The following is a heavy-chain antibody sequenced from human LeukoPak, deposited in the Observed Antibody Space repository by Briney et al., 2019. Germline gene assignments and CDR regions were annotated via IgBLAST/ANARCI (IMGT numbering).Heavy chain of an antibody. Sequence: QAGGSLRLSCSASGFTFSNFAMHWVRRAPGKGLEHVSAIRSNGDSTYYTDSVKGRFTISRDNSQKTLYLQMSSLRAEDTGVYYCVKAATVTIHYYYYGMDVWGQGTTVTVSS. D-gene: IGHD4-17*01. CDR1: GFTFSNFA. V-gene: IGHV3-64D*09. J-gene: IGHJ6*02. CDR3: VKAATVTIHYYYYGMDV. CDR2: IRSNGDST.